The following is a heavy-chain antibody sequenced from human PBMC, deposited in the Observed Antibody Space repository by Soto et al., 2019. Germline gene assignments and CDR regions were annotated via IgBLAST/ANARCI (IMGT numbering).Heavy chain of an antibody. V-gene: IGHV3-30*18. CDR3: AKDRAPVLFLAAAGNYYYYGMDV. CDR1: GFTCISYG. CDR2: ISYDGSNK. J-gene: IGHJ6*02. D-gene: IGHD6-13*01. Sequence: GGSLRLSCTSSGFTCISYGMRWVRQAPGKGLEWVAVISYDGSNKYYADSVKGRFTISRDNSKNTLYLQMNSLRAEDTAVYYCAKDRAPVLFLAAAGNYYYYGMDVWGQGTTVTVSS.